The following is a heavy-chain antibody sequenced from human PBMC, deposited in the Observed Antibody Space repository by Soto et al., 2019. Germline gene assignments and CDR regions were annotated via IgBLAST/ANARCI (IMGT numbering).Heavy chain of an antibody. CDR3: ARVRGHSYGYADY. CDR2: ISGSGSPI. Sequence: GGSLRLSCAASGFIFSPYSMNWVRQAPGKGLEWVAFISGSGSPIYYADSVKGRFTISRDNAKNSLSLQMNSLRGEDTAVYYCARVRGHSYGYADYWGRGTLVTVSS. V-gene: IGHV3-48*01. D-gene: IGHD5-18*01. J-gene: IGHJ4*02. CDR1: GFIFSPYS.